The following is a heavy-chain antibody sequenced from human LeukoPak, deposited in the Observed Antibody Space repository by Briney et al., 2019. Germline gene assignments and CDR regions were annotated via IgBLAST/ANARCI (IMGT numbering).Heavy chain of an antibody. D-gene: IGHD3-10*01. V-gene: IGHV3-48*02. CDR3: ARRDYYGSGSYAFDY. J-gene: IGHJ4*02. Sequence: GGSLRLSCAASGFTFSSYGMNWVRQAPGKGLEWVSYISSSSSTIYYADSVKGRFTISRDNAKNSLFLQMNSLRDEDTAVYYCARRDYYGSGSYAFDYWGQGTLVTVSS. CDR2: ISSSSSTI. CDR1: GFTFSSYG.